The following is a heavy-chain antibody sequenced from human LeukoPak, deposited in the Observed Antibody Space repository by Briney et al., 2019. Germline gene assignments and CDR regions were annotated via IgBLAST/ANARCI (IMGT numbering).Heavy chain of an antibody. CDR1: GDSINSSPYY. V-gene: IGHV4-39*01. Sequence: SETLSLTCSVSGDSINSSPYYWVWIRQPPGKGLEWIGNIYYSGSTYYKSSLRSRATISVDTSKNQFSLRLSSVTAADTAVYYCARYFEYQRTIDYWGQGTLVTVSS. J-gene: IGHJ4*02. CDR2: IYYSGST. D-gene: IGHD2-2*01. CDR3: ARYFEYQRTIDY.